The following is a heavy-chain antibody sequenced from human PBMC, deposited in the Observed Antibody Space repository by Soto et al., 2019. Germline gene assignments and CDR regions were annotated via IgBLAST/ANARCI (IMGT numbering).Heavy chain of an antibody. V-gene: IGHV5-51*01. CDR3: ARSPRSSPYFDF. D-gene: IGHD6-13*01. Sequence: GESLKISCQCSGYTFSNFWIRWVRQLPGQGLEWMGIIYPGDHETRYSPSFLGKVTISAETSINTAYLQWSSLEASDSAFYFCARSPRSSPYFDFWGQGALVTVSS. CDR1: GYTFSNFW. CDR2: IYPGDHET. J-gene: IGHJ4*02.